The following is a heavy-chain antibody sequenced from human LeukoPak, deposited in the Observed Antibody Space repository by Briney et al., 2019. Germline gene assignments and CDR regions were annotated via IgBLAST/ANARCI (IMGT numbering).Heavy chain of an antibody. V-gene: IGHV1-18*01. Sequence: ASVKVSCKASGYTFTSYGISWVRQAPGQGLEWMGWVSAYNGNTNYAQKLQGRVTMTTDTSTSTAYMELRSLRSDDTAVYYCARSMRGWNWFDPWGQGTLVTVSS. J-gene: IGHJ5*02. CDR3: ARSMRGWNWFDP. CDR1: GYTFTSYG. CDR2: VSAYNGNT.